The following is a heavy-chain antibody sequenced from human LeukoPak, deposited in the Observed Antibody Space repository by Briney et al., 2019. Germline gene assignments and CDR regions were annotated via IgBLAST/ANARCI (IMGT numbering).Heavy chain of an antibody. CDR2: IGGSGDST. Sequence: PGGSLRLSCAAPGFTFSSYAMNWVRQAPGKGLEWVSAIGGSGDSTYYADSVKGRFTISRDNSKNTLYLQMNSLRAEDTAVYYCAKSAIEAAAGSYYYMDVWGKGTTVTISS. CDR3: AKSAIEAAAGSYYYMDV. CDR1: GFTFSSYA. V-gene: IGHV3-23*01. D-gene: IGHD6-13*01. J-gene: IGHJ6*03.